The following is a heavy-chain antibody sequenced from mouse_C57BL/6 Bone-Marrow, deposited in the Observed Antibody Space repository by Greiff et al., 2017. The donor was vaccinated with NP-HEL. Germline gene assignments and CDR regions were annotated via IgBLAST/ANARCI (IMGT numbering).Heavy chain of an antibody. D-gene: IGHD2-5*01. CDR3: ARSPYYYSNPFAY. V-gene: IGHV1-81*01. CDR2: IYPRSGNT. Sequence: VQLVESGAELARPGASVKLSCKASGYTFTSYGISWVKQRTGQGLEWIGEIYPRSGNTYYNEKFKGKATLTADKSSSTAYMELRSLTSEDSAVYFCARSPYYYSNPFAYWGQGTLVTVSA. J-gene: IGHJ3*01. CDR1: GYTFTSYG.